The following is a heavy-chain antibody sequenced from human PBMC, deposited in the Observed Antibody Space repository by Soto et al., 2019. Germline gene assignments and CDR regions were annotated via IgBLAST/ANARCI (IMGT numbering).Heavy chain of an antibody. CDR1: GFTFSSYV. V-gene: IGHV3-30*18. D-gene: IGHD3-3*01. J-gene: IGHJ6*02. Sequence: PGGSLRLSCAASGFTFSSYVMHWVRQAPGKGLEWVAVISHDGSSEYYADSLKGRFTISRDNSKNTLYLQMNSLRAEDTAVYHCAKDHYDFWSGSLYYYGMDVWGQGTTVTVSS. CDR3: AKDHYDFWSGSLYYYGMDV. CDR2: ISHDGSSE.